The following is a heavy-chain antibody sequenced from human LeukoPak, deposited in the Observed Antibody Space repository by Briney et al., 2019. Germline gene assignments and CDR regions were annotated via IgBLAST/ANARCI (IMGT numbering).Heavy chain of an antibody. J-gene: IGHJ4*02. CDR3: ARGGTWDLDY. D-gene: IGHD1-1*01. V-gene: IGHV3-7*01. Sequence: GGSLRLSCAASGFTFSTYWMTWVRQAPGKGLECVANIKPDGSEQYYVDSVEGRFTISRDNAKNSLYLQMNSLRAEDTALYYCARGGTWDLDYWGQGTLVTVSS. CDR1: GFTFSTYW. CDR2: IKPDGSEQ.